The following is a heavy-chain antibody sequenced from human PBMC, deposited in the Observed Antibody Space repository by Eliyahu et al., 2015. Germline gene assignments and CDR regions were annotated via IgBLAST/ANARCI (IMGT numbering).Heavy chain of an antibody. CDR3: ARDPSSSWYEFDH. D-gene: IGHD6-13*01. CDR2: ISGYNGNT. CDR1: GYTFSTXX. V-gene: IGHV1-18*01. Sequence: QVQLVQSGAEVKKPGASVXVSCKASGYTFSTXXIIWVRQAPGQGLEWMGWISGYNGNTKYAQKFQGRVTMTTDTFTSTAYMEVRSLRSDDTAVYYCARDPSSSWYEFDHWGQGTLVTVSS. J-gene: IGHJ5*02.